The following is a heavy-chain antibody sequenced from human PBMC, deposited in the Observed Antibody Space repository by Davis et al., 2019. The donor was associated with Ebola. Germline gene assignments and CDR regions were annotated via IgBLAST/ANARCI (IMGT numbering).Heavy chain of an antibody. Sequence: SETLSLTCTVSGGSISSYYWSWIGYIYYSGSTNYNPSLKSRVTISVDTSKNQFSLKLSSVTAADTAVYYCARGPSGSHFGAFDIWGQGTMVTVSS. CDR1: GGSISSYY. CDR3: ARGPSGSHFGAFDI. J-gene: IGHJ3*02. D-gene: IGHD1-26*01. CDR2: IYYSGST. V-gene: IGHV4-59*01.